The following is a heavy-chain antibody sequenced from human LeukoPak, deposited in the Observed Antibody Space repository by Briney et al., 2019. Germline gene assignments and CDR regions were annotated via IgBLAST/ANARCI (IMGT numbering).Heavy chain of an antibody. CDR1: GGSISSSSYY. J-gene: IGHJ4*02. Sequence: SETLSLTCTVSGGSISSSSYYWGWVRQPPGKGLEWIGSIYYSGSTYYNPSLKSRVTISVDTSKNQFSLKLSSVTAADTAVYYCAGVRYFDWLLSDWRQGTLVTVSS. D-gene: IGHD3-9*01. CDR2: IYYSGST. CDR3: AGVRYFDWLLSD. V-gene: IGHV4-39*01.